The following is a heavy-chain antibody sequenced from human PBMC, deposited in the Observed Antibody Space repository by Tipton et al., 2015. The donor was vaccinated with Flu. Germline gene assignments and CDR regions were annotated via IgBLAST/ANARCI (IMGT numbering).Heavy chain of an antibody. V-gene: IGHV4-38-2*01. CDR1: GDSIGSNYF. CDR2: VHLSGNG. D-gene: IGHD4-11*01. Sequence: TLSLTCSVSGDSIGSNYFWAWIRQPPGKGLEWVANVHLSGNGYYSPSLRSRVTISVDTSRNQFSLKMSSVTAADTAVYYCARRDYSNYVSEPRNWFDLWGQGTLVTVST. J-gene: IGHJ5*02. CDR3: ARRDYSNYVSEPRNWFDL.